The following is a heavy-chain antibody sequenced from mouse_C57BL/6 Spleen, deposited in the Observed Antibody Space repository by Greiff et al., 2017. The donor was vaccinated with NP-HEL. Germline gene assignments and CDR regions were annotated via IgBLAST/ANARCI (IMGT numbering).Heavy chain of an antibody. CDR2: ISSGGDYI. J-gene: IGHJ2*01. D-gene: IGHD1-1*01. CDR3: TRVYYYGSRGVFDY. CDR1: GFTFSSYA. Sequence: EVQGVESGEGLVKPGGSLKLSCAASGFTFSSYAMSWVRQTPEKRLEWVAYISSGGDYIYYADTVKGRFTISRDNARNTLYLQMSSLKSEDTAMYYCTRVYYYGSRGVFDYWGQGTTLTVSS. V-gene: IGHV5-9-1*02.